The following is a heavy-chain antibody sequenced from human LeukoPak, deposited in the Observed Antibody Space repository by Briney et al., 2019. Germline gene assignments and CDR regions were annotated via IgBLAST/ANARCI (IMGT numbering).Heavy chain of an antibody. Sequence: GGSLRLSCAVSGFTFCSYAMSWVRQAPGKGPEWVSGISGSGGMTYYADSVKGRFTISRDNYKNTLYLQMNSLIAEDTAVYSCARGWSGDYWGQGTLVTVSS. D-gene: IGHD3-3*01. CDR3: ARGWSGDY. CDR1: GFTFCSYA. CDR2: ISGSGGMT. J-gene: IGHJ4*02. V-gene: IGHV3-23*01.